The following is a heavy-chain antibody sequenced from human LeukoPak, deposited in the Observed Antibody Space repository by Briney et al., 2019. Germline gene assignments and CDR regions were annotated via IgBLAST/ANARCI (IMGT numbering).Heavy chain of an antibody. CDR2: ISYDGSNK. Sequence: LGGSLRLSCAASGFTFSSYGMYWVRQAPGKGLEWVAVISYDGSNKYYADSVKGRFTISRDNSKNTLYLQMNSLRAEDTAVYYCAKDGYQLQYYYYYGMDVWGQGTTVTVSS. CDR1: GFTFSSYG. J-gene: IGHJ6*02. V-gene: IGHV3-30*18. CDR3: AKDGYQLQYYYYYGMDV. D-gene: IGHD2-2*01.